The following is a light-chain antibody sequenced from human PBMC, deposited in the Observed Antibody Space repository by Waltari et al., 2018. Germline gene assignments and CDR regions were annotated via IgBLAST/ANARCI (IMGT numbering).Light chain of an antibody. CDR3: QQSYSTLALT. V-gene: IGKV1-39*01. CDR1: QSISSY. Sequence: DIQMTQSPSSLSASVGDRVTITCRASQSISSYLNWYQQKPGKAPKLLIYAASSLQSGVPSRFSGSGSGTDFTITISSLQPEDFATYYCQQSYSTLALTFGGGTKVEIK. J-gene: IGKJ4*01. CDR2: AAS.